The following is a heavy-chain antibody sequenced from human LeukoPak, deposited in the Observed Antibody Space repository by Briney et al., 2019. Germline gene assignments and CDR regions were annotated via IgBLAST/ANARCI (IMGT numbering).Heavy chain of an antibody. Sequence: GGSLRLSCAASGFTFSSYAMHWVRQAPGKGLEWVAVISYDGSNTYYADSVRGRFTISRDNSKNTLYLQMNSLRAEDTAVYYCARAERGGYSGYDYGMDLWGKGTTVTVSS. V-gene: IGHV3-30*04. J-gene: IGHJ6*04. CDR1: GFTFSSYA. CDR2: ISYDGSNT. D-gene: IGHD5-12*01. CDR3: ARAERGGYSGYDYGMDL.